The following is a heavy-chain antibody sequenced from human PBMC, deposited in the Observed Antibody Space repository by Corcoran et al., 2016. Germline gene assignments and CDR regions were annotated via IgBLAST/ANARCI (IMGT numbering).Heavy chain of an antibody. D-gene: IGHD2-15*01. CDR3: ACAIYCSCGGYYSYNCFDP. V-gene: IGHV4-39*01. CDR1: GGSISSSSYY. J-gene: IGHJ5*02. CDR2: IYYSGST. Sequence: QLQLQESGPGLVKPSETLSLTCTVSGGSISSSSYYWGWIRQPPGKGLEWIGSIYYSGSTYYNPSLKSRVTISVHTSKNQFSLKLSSLTAEDRAVYYCACAIYCSCGGYYSYNCFDPWGQGTLVTVSS.